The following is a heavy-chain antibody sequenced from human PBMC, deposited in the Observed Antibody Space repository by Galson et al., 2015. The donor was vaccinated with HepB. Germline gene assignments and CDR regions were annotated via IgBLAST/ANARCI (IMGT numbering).Heavy chain of an antibody. CDR1: GSTLTELS. CDR2: FDPEDGET. V-gene: IGHV1-24*01. J-gene: IGHJ5*02. CDR3: ATEGMIYDSSGPSRGWFDP. D-gene: IGHD3-22*01. Sequence: SVKVSCKVSGSTLTELSMHWVRQAPGKGLEWMGGFDPEDGETIYAQKFQGRVTMTEDTSTDTAYMELSSLRSEDTAVYYCATEGMIYDSSGPSRGWFDPWGQGTLVTVSS.